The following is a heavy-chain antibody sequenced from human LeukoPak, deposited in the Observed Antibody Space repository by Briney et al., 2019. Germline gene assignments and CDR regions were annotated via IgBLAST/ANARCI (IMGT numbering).Heavy chain of an antibody. V-gene: IGHV3-11*06. D-gene: IGHD1-26*01. Sequence: GGSLRLSCVASGFTFSDYYMSWIRQAPGKGLEWVSCISSTSNYIFYADSVRGRFTISRDNAKNSLYLQMDSLRAEDTAVYYCARGGIITSYAFEIWGQGAMVTVSS. J-gene: IGHJ3*02. CDR1: GFTFSDYY. CDR3: ARGGIITSYAFEI. CDR2: ISSTSNYI.